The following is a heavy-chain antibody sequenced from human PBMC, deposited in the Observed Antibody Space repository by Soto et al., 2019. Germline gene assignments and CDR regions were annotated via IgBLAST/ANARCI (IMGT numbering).Heavy chain of an antibody. D-gene: IGHD1-1*01. J-gene: IGHJ6*02. V-gene: IGHV3-30*18. CDR2: ISFDGSNK. CDR3: AKDTSKYSNNWPAYYGLDV. Sequence: QVQLVESGGGVVQPGRSLRLSCAASGFTFSSFGMHWVRQAPGKGLEWVAVISFDGSNKYYADSVKGRFTISRDNSKNTLSLQMNSLKAEDTAVYYCAKDTSKYSNNWPAYYGLDVWGQWTTVTVSS. CDR1: GFTFSSFG.